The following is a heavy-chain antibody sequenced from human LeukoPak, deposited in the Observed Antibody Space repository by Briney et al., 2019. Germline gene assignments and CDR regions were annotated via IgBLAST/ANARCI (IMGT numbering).Heavy chain of an antibody. D-gene: IGHD3-22*01. J-gene: IGHJ4*02. V-gene: IGHV3-30*02. CDR1: GFSFDTYA. Sequence: GGSLRLSCAASGFSFDTYAMHWVRQAPGQGLEWVALIWHDGSHKFYSNSVRGQFTISRDNSKNTLYLQMNSLRAEDTAVYYCARAERYYDSSGYYRYWGQGTLVTVSS. CDR2: IWHDGSHK. CDR3: ARAERYYDSSGYYRY.